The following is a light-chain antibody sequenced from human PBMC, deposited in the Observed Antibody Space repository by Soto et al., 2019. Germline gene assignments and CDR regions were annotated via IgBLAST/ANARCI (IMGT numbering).Light chain of an antibody. CDR1: GTDVGGYNF. CDR3: CSYAGSSTSLYV. Sequence: SVLPQPASVSVSPGQSITIPCTGTGTDVGGYNFVSWYQQHPGKAPKLIIYEVSRRPSGVSNRFSGSKSGNTASLTISGLQAEDEADYYCCSYAGSSTSLYVFGTGTKVTVL. V-gene: IGLV2-23*02. CDR2: EVS. J-gene: IGLJ1*01.